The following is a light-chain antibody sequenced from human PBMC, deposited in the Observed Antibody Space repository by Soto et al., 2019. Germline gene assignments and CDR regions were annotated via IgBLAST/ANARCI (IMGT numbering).Light chain of an antibody. CDR2: DVS. CDR1: QTISTY. J-gene: IGKJ4*01. CDR3: QQRSIWPLT. Sequence: DIQMTQSPSSLSASVGDRVTISCRASQTISTYLHWYQHKPGRAPRLLISDVSTLQSGVPGRFRGSGSETEFTLTINSLEPEDFAVYHCQQRSIWPLTFGGGTRVE. V-gene: IGKV1-39*01.